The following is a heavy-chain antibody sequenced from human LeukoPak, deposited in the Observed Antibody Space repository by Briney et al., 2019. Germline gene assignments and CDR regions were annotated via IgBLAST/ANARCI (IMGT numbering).Heavy chain of an antibody. CDR3: ARLAAAGTRLDH. Sequence: ASVKVSCKASGYTFTSYDINWVRQATGQGLEWMGWMNANSGNTGYAQKFQGRVTITRNTSISTAYMELSSLRSEDTAVYYCARLAAAGTRLDHWGQGTLVTVSS. V-gene: IGHV1-8*03. CDR1: GYTFTSYD. CDR2: MNANSGNT. J-gene: IGHJ4*02. D-gene: IGHD6-13*01.